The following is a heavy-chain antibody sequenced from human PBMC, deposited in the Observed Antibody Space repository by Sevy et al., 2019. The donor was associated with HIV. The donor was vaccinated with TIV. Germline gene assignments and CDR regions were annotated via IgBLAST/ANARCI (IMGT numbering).Heavy chain of an antibody. J-gene: IGHJ6*03. V-gene: IGHV4-59*01. CDR3: ARDLPSYDFWSGSFYYYMDV. Sequence: SETLSLTCTVSGGSISSYYWSWIRQPPGKGLEWIGYIYYSGSTNYNPSLKSRVTISVDTSKNQFSLKLGSVTAADTAVYYYARDLPSYDFWSGSFYYYMDVWGKGTTVTVSS. CDR2: IYYSGST. CDR1: GGSISSYY. D-gene: IGHD3-3*01.